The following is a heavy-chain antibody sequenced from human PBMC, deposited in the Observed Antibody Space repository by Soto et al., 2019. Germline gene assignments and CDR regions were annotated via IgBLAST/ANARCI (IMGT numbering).Heavy chain of an antibody. D-gene: IGHD2-15*01. Sequence: QVQLVESGGGLVKPGGSRRLSCAASGFTFSDNYMSWIRQAPGKGLEWVSYITGSGRTIYYADSVKGRFTISRDNAKNSMYLQMISMRAEDTAVYYCARAKDLANWFDPWGQGTLVTVSS. CDR2: ITGSGRTI. CDR3: ARAKDLANWFDP. CDR1: GFTFSDNY. V-gene: IGHV3-11*01. J-gene: IGHJ5*02.